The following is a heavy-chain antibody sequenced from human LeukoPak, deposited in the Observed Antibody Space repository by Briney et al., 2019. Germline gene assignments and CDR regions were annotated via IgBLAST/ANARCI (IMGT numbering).Heavy chain of an antibody. V-gene: IGHV4-59*01. CDR1: GGSISSYY. CDR3: ARRLRHDFWSHAFDI. J-gene: IGHJ3*02. D-gene: IGHD3-3*01. Sequence: PSETLSLTCTVSGGSISSYYWSWIRQPPEKGLEWIGYIYYSGSTNYNPSLKSRVTISVDTSKNQFSLKLSSVTAADTAVYYCARRLRHDFWSHAFDIWGQGTMVTVSS. CDR2: IYYSGST.